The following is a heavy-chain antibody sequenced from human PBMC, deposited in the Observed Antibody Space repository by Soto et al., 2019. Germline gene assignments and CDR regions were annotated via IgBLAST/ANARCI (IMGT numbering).Heavy chain of an antibody. CDR1: GYSISSGYY. CDR2: IYHSGST. J-gene: IGHJ5*02. Sequence: PSETLSLTCAVSGYSISSGYYWGWIRQPPGKGLEWIGSIYHSGSTYYNPSLKSRVTISVDTSKNQFSLKLSSVTAADTAVYYCARERKYDILTGYYRRPHWFHPCGPGTLVTVSS. CDR3: ARERKYDILTGYYRRPHWFHP. D-gene: IGHD3-9*01. V-gene: IGHV4-38-2*02.